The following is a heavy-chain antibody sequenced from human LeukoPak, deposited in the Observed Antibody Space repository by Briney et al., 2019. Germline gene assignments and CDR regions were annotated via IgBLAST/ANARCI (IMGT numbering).Heavy chain of an antibody. CDR2: IHDNGRT. CDR3: ARGYGDFRVEGRYFHS. CDR1: GGPISGYF. J-gene: IGHJ4*02. V-gene: IGHV4-59*01. D-gene: IGHD4-17*01. Sequence: SETLSLTCTVSGGPISGYFWSWIRQPPGKGLEWIGYIHDNGRTTYNPSLRSRVTISIDTSKKHFFLKLKSVTAADTAVYYCARGYGDFRVEGRYFHSWGQGTLVTVSS.